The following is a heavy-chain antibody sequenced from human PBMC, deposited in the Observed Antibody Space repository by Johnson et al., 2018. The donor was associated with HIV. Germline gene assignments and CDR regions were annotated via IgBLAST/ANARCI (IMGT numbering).Heavy chain of an antibody. CDR1: GFTVSSNY. V-gene: IGHV3-23*04. J-gene: IGHJ3*02. D-gene: IGHD3-16*01. CDR2: ISGSGGST. CDR3: ATPRGRPPHAFDI. Sequence: VQLVESGGGLIQPGGSLRLSCAASGFTVSSNYMSWVRQAPGKGREWVSAISGSGGSTDYADSVTGRFTISSDNSKNTLYLQMNSLRAEDTAVYYCATPRGRPPHAFDIWGQGTMVTVSS.